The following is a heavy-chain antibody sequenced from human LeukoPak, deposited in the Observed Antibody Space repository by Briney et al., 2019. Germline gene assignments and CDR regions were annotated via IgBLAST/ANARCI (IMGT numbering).Heavy chain of an antibody. Sequence: PSETLSLTCTVSGGSVSGHYWAWVRQPPGKGLEWIGYVHYTGSTNYNPSLKSRVTISIDTSKNQFSLNLNSVIAADTAVYYCARPGITAIGNAFDIWGQGTMVTVS. V-gene: IGHV4-59*08. CDR1: GGSVSGHY. CDR2: VHYTGST. D-gene: IGHD6-13*01. J-gene: IGHJ3*02. CDR3: ARPGITAIGNAFDI.